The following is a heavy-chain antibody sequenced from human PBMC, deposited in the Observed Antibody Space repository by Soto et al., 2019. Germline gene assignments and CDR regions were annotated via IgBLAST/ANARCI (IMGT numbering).Heavy chain of an antibody. Sequence: QVQLQQWGAGLLKPSETLSLTCAVYGGSFSGYYWSWIRQPPGKGLEWIGEINHSGSTNYNPSLKSRVTISVDTSKNQFSLKLSSVTAADTAVYYCAYSSGWYYDYWGQGTLVTVSS. J-gene: IGHJ4*02. CDR3: AYSSGWYYDY. CDR1: GGSFSGYY. D-gene: IGHD6-19*01. CDR2: INHSGST. V-gene: IGHV4-34*01.